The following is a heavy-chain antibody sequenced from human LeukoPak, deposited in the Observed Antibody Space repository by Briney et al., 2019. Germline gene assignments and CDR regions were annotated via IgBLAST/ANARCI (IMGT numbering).Heavy chain of an antibody. CDR1: GASVTSGGFY. V-gene: IGHV4-39*01. J-gene: IGHJ5*02. CDR3: ARHSGSGSLSRPFDP. D-gene: IGHD3-10*01. Sequence: SETLSLTCSVSGASVTSGGFYWGWLRQPPGKGPEWIATVYYTGSTYHNPSLKSRVTISIDTSKNQFSLRLTSVTATDTAIYHCARHSGSGSLSRPFDPWGQGTLVTVSS. CDR2: VYYTGST.